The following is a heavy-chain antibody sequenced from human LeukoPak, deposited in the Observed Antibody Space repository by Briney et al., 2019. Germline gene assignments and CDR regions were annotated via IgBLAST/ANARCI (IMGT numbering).Heavy chain of an antibody. V-gene: IGHV4-30-4*08. D-gene: IGHD3-22*01. CDR3: ASSRRYYYGSSGYYAFDI. Sequence: TLSLTCTVSSGSLSSRDYYWSWIRQPPGKGLEWIGQIYYSESTYYNPSVKSRVTISVDTSKLHFSLELSSVTAADTGLYYCASSRRYYYGSSGYYAFDIWGQGTMVTVSS. CDR2: IYYSEST. CDR1: SGSLSSRDYY. J-gene: IGHJ3*02.